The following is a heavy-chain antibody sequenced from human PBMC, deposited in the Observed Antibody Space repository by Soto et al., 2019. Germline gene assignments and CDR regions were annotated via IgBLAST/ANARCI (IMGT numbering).Heavy chain of an antibody. Sequence: SQTMSLTCDVSGDHISSNNYYWAWIRQPPGRGLEWIGSVSSSGATFYNPSLKTRLTMSVDTSKNDFSLTLRSVTAADTAVYSCARQSLRRPFGRLIIVALDSWGLGSLVTVSS. CDR3: ARQSLRRPFGRLIIVALDS. D-gene: IGHD3-16*02. CDR2: VSSSGAT. CDR1: GDHISSNNYY. V-gene: IGHV4-39*01. J-gene: IGHJ5*02.